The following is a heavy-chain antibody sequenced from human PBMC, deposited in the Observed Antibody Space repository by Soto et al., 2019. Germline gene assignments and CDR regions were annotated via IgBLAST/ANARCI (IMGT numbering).Heavy chain of an antibody. V-gene: IGHV5-51*01. CDR1: GYSFTSYW. J-gene: IGHJ3*02. D-gene: IGHD4-17*01. Sequence: GESLKICCKGSGYSFTSYWIGWVRQMPGKGLEWMGIIYPGDSDTRYSPSFQGQVTISADKSISTAYLQWSSLKASDTAMYYCARQVYGEGNAFDIWGQGTMVTVSS. CDR3: ARQVYGEGNAFDI. CDR2: IYPGDSDT.